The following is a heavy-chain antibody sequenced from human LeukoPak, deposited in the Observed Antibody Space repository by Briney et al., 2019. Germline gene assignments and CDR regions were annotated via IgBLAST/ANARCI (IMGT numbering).Heavy chain of an antibody. Sequence: QPGGSLRLSCAASGFTFSSYAMSWVRQAPGKGLEWVSGISGSGGITYYADSVRGRFTISRDNSKNPLYLQMNSLRVEDTAVYYCAKDYGDGSGSYYYFEYWGQGTLVTVSS. J-gene: IGHJ4*02. CDR3: AKDYGDGSGSYYYFEY. V-gene: IGHV3-23*01. CDR2: ISGSGGIT. D-gene: IGHD3-10*01. CDR1: GFTFSSYA.